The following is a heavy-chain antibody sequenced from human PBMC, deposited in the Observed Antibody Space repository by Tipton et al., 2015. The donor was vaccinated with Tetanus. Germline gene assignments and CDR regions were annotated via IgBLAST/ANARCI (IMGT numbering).Heavy chain of an antibody. J-gene: IGHJ4*02. CDR1: GFSFSTYT. CDR2: IGSDKYT. D-gene: IGHD3-16*01. V-gene: IGHV3-21*01. CDR3: LRGDNRDY. Sequence: LSLTCAASGFSFSTYTMNWARQAPGKGLEWVSSIGSDKYTYYLDSVKDRFTISRDNAKNSVYLQMNSLRAEDGAVYYCLRGDNRDYWGQGTPVTVSS.